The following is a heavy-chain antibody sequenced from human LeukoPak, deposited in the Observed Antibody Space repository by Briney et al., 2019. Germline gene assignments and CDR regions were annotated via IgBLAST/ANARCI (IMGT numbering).Heavy chain of an antibody. CDR3: ARGPRDRIAAPYYYYMDV. Sequence: SETLSLTCTVSGGSISSYYWSWIRQPPGKGLEWIGYIYYSGSTNYNPSLKSRVTISVDTSKNQFSLKLSSVTAADTAVYYCARGPRDRIAAPYYYYMDVWGKGTTVTVSS. CDR2: IYYSGST. D-gene: IGHD6-6*01. J-gene: IGHJ6*03. V-gene: IGHV4-59*01. CDR1: GGSISSYY.